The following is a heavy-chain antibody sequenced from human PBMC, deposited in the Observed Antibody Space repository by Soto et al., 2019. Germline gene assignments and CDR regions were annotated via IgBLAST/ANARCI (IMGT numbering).Heavy chain of an antibody. Sequence: QVQLVESGGGVVQPGRSLRLSCAASGFTFSTNGMHWVRQAPGKGPEWVAVISIDGSNKYYADSVKGRFTISRDNSKNTLYLQMNSLRADDTAVYYCAKGSEAARQELDYWGQGTLVTVSS. D-gene: IGHD6-6*01. J-gene: IGHJ4*02. CDR2: ISIDGSNK. CDR3: AKGSEAARQELDY. CDR1: GFTFSTNG. V-gene: IGHV3-30*18.